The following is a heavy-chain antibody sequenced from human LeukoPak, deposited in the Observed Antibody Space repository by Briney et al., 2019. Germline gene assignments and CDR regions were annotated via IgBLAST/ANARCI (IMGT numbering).Heavy chain of an antibody. J-gene: IGHJ5*02. V-gene: IGHV3-11*04. CDR2: ISSSGSTI. CDR3: ARDVIAAAVGFDP. D-gene: IGHD6-13*01. CDR1: GFTFSDYY. Sequence: PGGSLRLSCAASGFTFSDYYMSWIRQAPGKGLEGVSYISSSGSTIYYADSVKGRFTISRDNAKNSLYLQMNSLRAEDTAVYYCARDVIAAAVGFDPWGQGTLVTVSS.